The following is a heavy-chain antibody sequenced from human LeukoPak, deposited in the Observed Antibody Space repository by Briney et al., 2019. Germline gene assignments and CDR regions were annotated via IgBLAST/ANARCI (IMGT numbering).Heavy chain of an antibody. D-gene: IGHD2-2*03. V-gene: IGHV4-59*01. Sequence: SETLSLTCTVSGGSISSYYWSWIRQPPGKGLEWIGYIYYSGSTNYNPSLKSRVTISVDTSKNQFSLKLSSVTAADTAVYYCARDLVDIVVVPAAETYYYYYGMDVWGQGTTVIVSS. CDR3: ARDLVDIVVVPAAETYYYYYGMDV. J-gene: IGHJ6*02. CDR2: IYYSGST. CDR1: GGSISSYY.